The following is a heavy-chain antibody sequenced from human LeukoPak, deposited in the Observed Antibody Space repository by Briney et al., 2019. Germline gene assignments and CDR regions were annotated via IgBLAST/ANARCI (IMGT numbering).Heavy chain of an antibody. Sequence: ASVKVSCKASGYTFTSFGISWVRQPPGQGLEWMGLISTYNGNTNYAQKLQGRVTMTTDTSTSRVYMDLRSLRSDDTAVYYCARDRAGSAWYTTFDYWGQGTLVTVSS. J-gene: IGHJ4*02. D-gene: IGHD6-19*01. CDR2: ISTYNGNT. CDR3: ARDRAGSAWYTTFDY. CDR1: GYTFTSFG. V-gene: IGHV1-18*01.